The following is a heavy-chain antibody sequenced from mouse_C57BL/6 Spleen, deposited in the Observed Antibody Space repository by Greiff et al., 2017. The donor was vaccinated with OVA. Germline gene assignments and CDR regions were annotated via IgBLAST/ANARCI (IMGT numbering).Heavy chain of an antibody. CDR2: IYPGDGDT. CDR3: ARGGYYSWDD. V-gene: IGHV1-80*01. Sequence: QVQLQQSGAELVKPGASVKISCKASGYAFSSYWMNWVKQRPGKGLEWIGQIYPGDGDTNYNGKFQGKAPLTADTSYSTAYMQLSSLTSEDAAVEFGARGGYYSWDDWGQGTTLTVSS. D-gene: IGHD2-3*01. J-gene: IGHJ2*01. CDR1: GYAFSSYW.